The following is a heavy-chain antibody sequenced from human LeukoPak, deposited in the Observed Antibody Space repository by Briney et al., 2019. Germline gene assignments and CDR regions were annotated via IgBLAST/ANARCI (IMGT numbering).Heavy chain of an antibody. CDR2: INKDGSEI. V-gene: IGHV3-7*01. CDR1: GFTFSSYA. J-gene: IGHJ4*02. Sequence: GGSLRLSCAASGFTFSSYAMSWVRQAPGKGLEWVAHINKDGSEIYYVDSVKGRFTISRDNAKNSLSLQMNSLRVEDTAVYYCARDKVTYWGQGTLVTVSS. CDR3: ARDKVTY.